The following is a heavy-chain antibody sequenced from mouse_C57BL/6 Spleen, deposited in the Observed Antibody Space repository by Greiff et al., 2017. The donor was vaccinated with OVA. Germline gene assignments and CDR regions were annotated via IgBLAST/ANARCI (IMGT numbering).Heavy chain of an antibody. CDR1: GFTFSDYY. V-gene: IGHV5-16*01. Sequence: EVKLMESEGGLVQPGSSMKLSCTASGFTFSDYYMAWVRQVPEKGLEWVANINYDGSSTYYLDSLKSRFIISRDNAKNILYLQMSSLKSEDTATYYCARARNWAYWYFDVWGTGTTVTVSS. CDR2: INYDGSST. J-gene: IGHJ1*03. CDR3: ARARNWAYWYFDV. D-gene: IGHD4-1*01.